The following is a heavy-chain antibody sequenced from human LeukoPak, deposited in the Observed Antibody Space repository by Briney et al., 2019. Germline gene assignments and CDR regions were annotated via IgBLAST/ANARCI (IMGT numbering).Heavy chain of an antibody. J-gene: IGHJ6*03. Sequence: ASVKVSCKASGYTFAAYYIHWVRQAPGQGLDWMGIINPSGGTTSYSQKFQGRVTMTTDTSTSTAYMELRSLRSDDTAVYYCARAGDYDILTGYYYYYYMDVWGKGTTVTISS. CDR3: ARAGDYDILTGYYYYYYMDV. V-gene: IGHV1-46*01. D-gene: IGHD3-9*01. CDR2: INPSGGTT. CDR1: GYTFAAYY.